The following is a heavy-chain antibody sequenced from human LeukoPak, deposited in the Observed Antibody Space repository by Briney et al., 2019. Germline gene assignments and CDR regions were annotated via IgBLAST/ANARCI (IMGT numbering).Heavy chain of an antibody. J-gene: IGHJ5*02. CDR3: ARDGQGWLQPNWFDP. CDR2: IYSGGNT. CDR1: EFTVSSNY. D-gene: IGHD5-24*01. Sequence: GGSLRLSCATSEFTVSSNYLSWVRQAPGKGLEWVSAIYSGGNTYYADSVKGRFTIFRDNSENTVYLQMNSLRAEDTAVYYCARDGQGWLQPNWFDPWGQGTLVTVSS. V-gene: IGHV3-53*01.